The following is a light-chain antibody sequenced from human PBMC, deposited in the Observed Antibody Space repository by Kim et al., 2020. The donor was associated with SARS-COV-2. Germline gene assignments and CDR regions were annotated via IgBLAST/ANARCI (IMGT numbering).Light chain of an antibody. CDR3: QQYSSSLLT. V-gene: IGKV3-20*01. CDR1: QSVSSNY. Sequence: APGESATLSSRASQSVSSNYLAWYQQKPGQAPRLLIYGASSRDTGIPDRFSGSGSGTDFTLTISRLEPEDFAVYYCQQYSSSLLTFGGGTKVDIK. CDR2: GAS. J-gene: IGKJ4*01.